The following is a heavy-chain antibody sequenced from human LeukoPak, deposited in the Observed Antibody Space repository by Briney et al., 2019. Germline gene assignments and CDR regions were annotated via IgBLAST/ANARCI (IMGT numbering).Heavy chain of an antibody. CDR2: IYHSGST. D-gene: IGHD6-19*01. CDR3: ARTKYSSGWYCDY. Sequence: SETLSLTCTVSGGSISSGGYYWSWIRQPPGKGLEWIGYIYHSGSTYYNPSLKGRVTISVDRSKNQFSLKLSSVTAADTAVYYCARTKYSSGWYCDYWGQGTLVTVSS. CDR1: GGSISSGGYY. J-gene: IGHJ4*02. V-gene: IGHV4-30-2*01.